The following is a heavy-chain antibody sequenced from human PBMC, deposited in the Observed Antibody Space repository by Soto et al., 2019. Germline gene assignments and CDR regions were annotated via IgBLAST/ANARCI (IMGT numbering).Heavy chain of an antibody. Sequence: QVQLQESGPGLVKPSQTLSLTCTVSGGSISSGDYYWSWIRQAPGKGLEWIGYVYYSGSTDYNPSLKSRVTVSLDTSKNQFSLKLSSVTAADTAVYYCARGQRQYYYDSSGYYYASPKKHYFAYWVQGTLVTVSS. D-gene: IGHD3-22*01. CDR2: VYYSGST. CDR3: ARGQRQYYYDSSGYYYASPKKHYFAY. CDR1: GGSISSGDYY. J-gene: IGHJ4*02. V-gene: IGHV4-30-4*01.